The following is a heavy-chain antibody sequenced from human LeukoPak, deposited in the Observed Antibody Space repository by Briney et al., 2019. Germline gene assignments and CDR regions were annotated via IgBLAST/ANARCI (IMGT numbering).Heavy chain of an antibody. V-gene: IGHV1-2*02. CDR1: GYTFTGYY. J-gene: IGHJ6*03. Sequence: ASVKVPCKASGYTFTGYYMHWVRQALGQGLEWMGWINSNSGGTNYAQKFQGRVTMTRDTSISTAYMELSRLRSDDTAVYYCARDAIAAAGTQLPYYYYYMDVWGKGTTVTVSS. CDR3: ARDAIAAAGTQLPYYYYYMDV. D-gene: IGHD6-13*01. CDR2: INSNSGGT.